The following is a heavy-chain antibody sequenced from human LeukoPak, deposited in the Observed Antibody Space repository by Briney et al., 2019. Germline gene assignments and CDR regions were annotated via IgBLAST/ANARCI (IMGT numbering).Heavy chain of an antibody. V-gene: IGHV1-18*01. CDR2: ISAYNGNT. CDR3: ARDMVRGVITPSDAFDI. CDR1: GYTFTSYG. Sequence: GASVKVSCKASGYTFTSYGISWVRQAPGQGLEWMGWISAYNGNTNDAQKLQGRVTMTTDTSTSTAYTELRSLRSDDTAVYYCARDMVRGVITPSDAFDIWGQGTMVTVSS. J-gene: IGHJ3*02. D-gene: IGHD3-10*01.